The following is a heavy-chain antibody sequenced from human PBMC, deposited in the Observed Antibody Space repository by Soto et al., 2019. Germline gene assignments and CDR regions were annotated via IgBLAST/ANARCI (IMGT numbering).Heavy chain of an antibody. Sequence: GGSLRLSCAASGFTFSSYWMHWVRQDPGKGLVWVSRINSDGSSTSYADSVKGRFTISRDNAKNTLYLQMNSLRAEDTAVYYCARGYCSKGVCYIDSYYMDGWGKGTTVTVSS. CDR1: GFTFSSYW. V-gene: IGHV3-74*01. CDR2: INSDGSST. D-gene: IGHD2-8*01. CDR3: ARGYCSKGVCYIDSYYMDG. J-gene: IGHJ6*03.